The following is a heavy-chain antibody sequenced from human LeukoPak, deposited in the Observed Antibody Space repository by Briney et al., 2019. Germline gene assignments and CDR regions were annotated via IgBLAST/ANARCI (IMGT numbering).Heavy chain of an antibody. V-gene: IGHV3-7*03. J-gene: IGHJ4*02. CDR3: ARDPYDSSGYYFDY. CDR2: IKQDGRER. CDR1: GFTLSNYW. Sequence: GGSLRLSCAASGFTLSNYWMSWVRQTPGKGLEWVANIKQDGRERYYVDSVKGRFTISRDNAKNSLYLQMNSLRAEDTAVYYCARDPYDSSGYYFDYWGQGTLVTVSS. D-gene: IGHD3-22*01.